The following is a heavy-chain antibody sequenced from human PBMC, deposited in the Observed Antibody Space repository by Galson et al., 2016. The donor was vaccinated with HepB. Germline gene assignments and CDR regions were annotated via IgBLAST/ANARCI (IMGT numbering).Heavy chain of an antibody. CDR1: GFSVSQNY. J-gene: IGHJ4*02. Sequence: SLRLSCAVSGFSVSQNYMTWVRQAPGMGLEWLSVIYSGNNAYYADSVKGRFTISRDNFRNTLHLQINSLRAEDTAVYYCARAGSRVGFYLRFGFFDSWGQGTLVTVSS. D-gene: IGHD3-10*01. CDR2: IYSGNNA. CDR3: ARAGSRVGFYLRFGFFDS. V-gene: IGHV3-53*01.